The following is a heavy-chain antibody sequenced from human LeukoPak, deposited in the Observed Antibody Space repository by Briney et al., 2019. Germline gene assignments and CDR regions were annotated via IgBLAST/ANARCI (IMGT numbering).Heavy chain of an antibody. CDR3: AKGQTTVMAFDI. D-gene: IGHD4-17*01. CDR1: GXTFSNYL. V-gene: IGHV3-23*01. Sequence: PGGSLRLSCAASGXTFSNYLMSWVRQAPGKGLEWVSTISGSGAGTYYADSVKGRFTISRDNSKNTLYLQMNSLRAEDTAVYYCAKGQTTVMAFDIWGQGTMVTVSS. J-gene: IGHJ3*02. CDR2: ISGSGAGT.